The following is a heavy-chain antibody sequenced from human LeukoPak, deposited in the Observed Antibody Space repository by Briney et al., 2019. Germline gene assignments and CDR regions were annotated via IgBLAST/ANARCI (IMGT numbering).Heavy chain of an antibody. V-gene: IGHV1-69*13. J-gene: IGHJ5*02. CDR1: GGTFSSYA. CDR2: IVPIFGTA. D-gene: IGHD1-26*01. CDR3: ASRGASPFNWFDP. Sequence: GASVKVSCKASGGTFSSYAISWVRQAPGQGLEWMGGIVPIFGTADYAQKFQGRVTITADESTSTAYMELSSLRSEDTAVYYCASRGASPFNWFDPWGQGTLVTVSS.